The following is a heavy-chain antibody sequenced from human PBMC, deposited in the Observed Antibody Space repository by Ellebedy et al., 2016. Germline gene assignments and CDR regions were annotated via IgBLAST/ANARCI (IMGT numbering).Heavy chain of an antibody. J-gene: IGHJ1*01. Sequence: GESLKISCAASGFTFSTYWMSWLRQAPGKGLQWVANINEDGSAIFYLDSVKGRFTISRDNAKNSLYLQINSLITEDTAVYYCARDPAVSVSGWADWGQGTLVTVSS. D-gene: IGHD6-19*01. CDR1: GFTFSTYW. V-gene: IGHV3-7*01. CDR2: INEDGSAI. CDR3: ARDPAVSVSGWAD.